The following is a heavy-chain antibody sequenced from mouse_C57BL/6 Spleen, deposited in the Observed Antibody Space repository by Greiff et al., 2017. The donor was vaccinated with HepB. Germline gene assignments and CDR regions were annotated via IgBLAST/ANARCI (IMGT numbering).Heavy chain of an antibody. Sequence: EVKLVESGGGLVKPGGSLKLSCAASGFTFSDYGMHWVRQAPEKGLEWVAYISSGSSTIYYADTVKGRFTIPRDNAKNTLFLQMTSLRSEDTAMYYCANGYDYDGFAYWGQGTLVTVSA. CDR2: ISSGSSTI. CDR3: ANGYDYDGFAY. J-gene: IGHJ3*01. CDR1: GFTFSDYG. D-gene: IGHD2-4*01. V-gene: IGHV5-17*01.